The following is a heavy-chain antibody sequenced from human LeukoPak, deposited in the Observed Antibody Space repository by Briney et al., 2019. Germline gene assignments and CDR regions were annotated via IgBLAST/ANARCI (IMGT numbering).Heavy chain of an antibody. CDR2: INHSGST. J-gene: IGHJ6*02. CDR3: ARRALGRAARPYYYYGMDV. Sequence: PSETLSLTCAVYGGSFSGYYWSWIRQPPGKGLEWIGEINHSGSTNYNPSLKSRVTISVDTSKNQFSLKLSSVTAADTAVYYCARRALGRAARPYYYYGMDVWGQGTTVTVSS. V-gene: IGHV4-34*01. D-gene: IGHD6-6*01. CDR1: GGSFSGYY.